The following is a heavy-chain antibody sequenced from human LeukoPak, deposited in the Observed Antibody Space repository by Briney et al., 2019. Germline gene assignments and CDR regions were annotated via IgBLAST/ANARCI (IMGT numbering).Heavy chain of an antibody. J-gene: IGHJ4*02. V-gene: IGHV3-23*01. CDR2: ISGSGGST. CDR1: GFTFSSYA. D-gene: IGHD3-3*01. CDR3: AKDLSIGDFWSGYYFFDY. Sequence: PGGSLRLSCAASGFTFSSYAMSWVRQAPGKGLEWVSAISGSGGSTYYADSVKGRFTISRDNSKNTLYLQMNSLRAEDTAVYYCAKDLSIGDFWSGYYFFDYWGQGTLVTVSS.